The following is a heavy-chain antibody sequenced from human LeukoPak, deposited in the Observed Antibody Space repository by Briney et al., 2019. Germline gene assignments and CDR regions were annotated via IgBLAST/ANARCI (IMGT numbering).Heavy chain of an antibody. Sequence: PGGSLRLSCGACGFTVSSNYMSWVRQAPGKGLEWVSVIYSGGSTYYEDSVKGQFTISSDNSKNTLYLHRSRLRCEDAAVYYCARGLGYSYVLDYRGQEPLVTLSS. CDR3: ARGLGYSYVLDY. CDR1: GFTVSSNY. D-gene: IGHD5-18*01. V-gene: IGHV3-53*01. CDR2: IYSGGST. J-gene: IGHJ4*02.